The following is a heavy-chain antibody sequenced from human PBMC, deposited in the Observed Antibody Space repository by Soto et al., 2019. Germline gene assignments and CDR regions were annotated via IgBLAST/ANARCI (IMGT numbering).Heavy chain of an antibody. CDR3: ARAAAGTWDY. Sequence: SETLSLTWTVSGGSISGYYWRWIRQPPGKGLEWIGYIYYSGSTNYNPSLKSRVTISVDTSKNQFSLKLSSVTAADTAVYYCARAAAGTWDYWGQGTLVTVSS. D-gene: IGHD6-13*01. CDR1: GGSISGYY. J-gene: IGHJ4*02. CDR2: IYYSGST. V-gene: IGHV4-59*01.